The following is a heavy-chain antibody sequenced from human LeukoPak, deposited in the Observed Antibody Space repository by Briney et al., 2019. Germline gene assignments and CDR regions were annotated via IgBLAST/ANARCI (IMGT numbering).Heavy chain of an antibody. V-gene: IGHV1-46*01. CDR1: GYTFTSYY. J-gene: IGHJ4*02. Sequence: GASVKVSCKASGYTFTSYYMHWVRQAPGQGLEWMGIINPSGGSTSYAQKFQGRVTMTRDTSISTAYMELNRLRSDNTAMYYCARGEYSNGYPYRLDSWGQGTLVTVSS. CDR2: INPSGGST. CDR3: ARGEYSNGYPYRLDS. D-gene: IGHD3-16*01.